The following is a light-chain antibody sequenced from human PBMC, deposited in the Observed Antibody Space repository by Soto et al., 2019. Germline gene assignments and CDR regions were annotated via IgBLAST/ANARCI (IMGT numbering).Light chain of an antibody. CDR1: SSDLAIYNY. V-gene: IGLV2-14*01. CDR2: QVT. Sequence: QSVLTQPGSVCGCPGQSITISCTGTSSDLAIYNYVSWYQQQPGKAPKPMIYQVTNRPSGVSNRFSGSRSGNTASLTISGLQAEDEAEYYCSSYTDSSNYVFGTGTKVTVL. CDR3: SSYTDSSNYV. J-gene: IGLJ1*01.